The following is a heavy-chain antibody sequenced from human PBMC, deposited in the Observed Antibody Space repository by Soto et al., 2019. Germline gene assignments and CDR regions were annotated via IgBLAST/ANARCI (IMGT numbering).Heavy chain of an antibody. CDR2: ISHSGNT. Sequence: VQLQESGPGLVKPSGTLSLTCAVSGGSISSGNWWSWVRQSPRKGLEWIGEISHSGNTNHNPSLKSRVTISIDKSKNQSSRKLTSVTDADPAVYYCSSYRGNASSPYDYLGQGTLGTVSS. D-gene: IGHD1-1*01. V-gene: IGHV4-4*02. CDR1: GGSISSGNW. J-gene: IGHJ4*02. CDR3: SSYRGNASSPYDY.